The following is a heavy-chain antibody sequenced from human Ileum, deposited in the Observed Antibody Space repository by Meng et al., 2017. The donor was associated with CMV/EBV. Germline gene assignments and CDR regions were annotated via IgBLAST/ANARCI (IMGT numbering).Heavy chain of an antibody. CDR2: VYYSGRT. CDR1: GASVRSIGYY. D-gene: IGHD6-19*01. J-gene: IGHJ4*02. CDR3: ARGSEYRTGWITEGYFGS. Sequence: GSLRLSCTVSGASVRSIGYYWVWLRQPPGKGLEWIGSVYYSGRTDYNLSLESRVTISVDTSTNQVSLRLNSVTAADTALYYCARGSEYRTGWITEGYFGSWGQGTLVTVSS. V-gene: IGHV4-39*07.